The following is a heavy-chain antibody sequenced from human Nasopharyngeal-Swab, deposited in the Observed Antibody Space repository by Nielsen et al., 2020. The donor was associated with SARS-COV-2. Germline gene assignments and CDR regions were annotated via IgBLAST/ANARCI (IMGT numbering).Heavy chain of an antibody. Sequence: GGSLRLSCVASGFSFNNYGMHWVRQAPGKGLEWVAVISYEGSKMYYADFVKGRFRISRDYSKNSLYLQLDSLKAEDSAVYYCAKANQILWFGQFRNDAFDLWGQGTIVTVAS. D-gene: IGHD3-10*01. J-gene: IGHJ3*01. CDR1: GFSFNNYG. CDR2: ISYEGSKM. CDR3: AKANQILWFGQFRNDAFDL. V-gene: IGHV3-30*18.